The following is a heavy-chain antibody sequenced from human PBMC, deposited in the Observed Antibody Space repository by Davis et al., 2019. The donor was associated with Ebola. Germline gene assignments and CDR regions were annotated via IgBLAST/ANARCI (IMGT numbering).Heavy chain of an antibody. D-gene: IGHD1-26*01. CDR1: GFTFSGSA. CDR2: IRSKANSYAT. Sequence: PGGSLRLSCAASGFTFSGSAMHWVRQASGKGLEWVGRIRSKANSYATAYAASVKGRFTISRDDSKNTAYLQMNSLRAEDTAVYYCARDLIVGATVLDYWGQGTLVTVSS. J-gene: IGHJ4*02. V-gene: IGHV3-73*01. CDR3: ARDLIVGATVLDY.